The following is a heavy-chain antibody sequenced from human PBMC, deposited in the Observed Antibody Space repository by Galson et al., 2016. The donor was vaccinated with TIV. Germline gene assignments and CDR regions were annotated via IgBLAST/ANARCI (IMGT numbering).Heavy chain of an antibody. CDR2: ISYDGGDI. D-gene: IGHD2-2*03. CDR3: ARVDKSYHMDV. J-gene: IGHJ6*03. Sequence: SLRLSCAASGFTFGSYGMHWVRQAPGKGLEWVAFISYDGGDISYADFVKGRFTISRDKSKNTLYLQMNSLRAEDTALYHCARVDKSYHMDVWGKGTTVTVSS. V-gene: IGHV3-30*03. CDR1: GFTFGSYG.